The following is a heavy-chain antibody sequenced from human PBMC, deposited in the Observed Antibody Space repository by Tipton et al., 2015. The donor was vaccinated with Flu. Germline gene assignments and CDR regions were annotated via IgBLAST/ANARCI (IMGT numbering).Heavy chain of an antibody. J-gene: IGHJ4*02. V-gene: IGHV3-48*03. CDR3: ARETQWSNFDY. D-gene: IGHD6-19*01. CDR1: GFTFSSYE. Sequence: GSLRLSCVASGFTFSSYEMNWVRQAPGKGLEWVSYISSSGSTIYYADSVKGRFTISRDNAKNSLYLQMNSLRAEDTAVYYCARETQWSNFDYWGQGTLVTVSS. CDR2: ISSSGSTI.